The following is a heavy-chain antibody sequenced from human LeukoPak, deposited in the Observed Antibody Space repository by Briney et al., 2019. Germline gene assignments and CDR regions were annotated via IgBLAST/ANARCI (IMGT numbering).Heavy chain of an antibody. J-gene: IGHJ4*02. D-gene: IGHD6-13*01. V-gene: IGHV3-30*04. CDR2: ISYDGSNK. CDR3: AKDAKAAAGY. Sequence: GGSLRLSCAASGFTFSSYAMHWVRQAPGKGLEWVAVISYDGSNKYYADSVKGRFTISRDNSKNTLYLQMNSLRAEDTAVYYCAKDAKAAAGYWGQGTLVTVSS. CDR1: GFTFSSYA.